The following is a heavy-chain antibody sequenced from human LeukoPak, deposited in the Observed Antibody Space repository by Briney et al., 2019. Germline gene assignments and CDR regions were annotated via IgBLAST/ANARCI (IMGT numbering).Heavy chain of an antibody. CDR1: GGSISSYY. CDR3: ARDFEFWSGYYYMDV. CDR2: IYTSGCT. V-gene: IGHV4-4*07. D-gene: IGHD3-3*01. J-gene: IGHJ6*03. Sequence: SETLSLTCTVSGGSISSYYWSWIRQPAGKGLEWIGRIYTSGCTNYNPSLKSRVTMSVDTSKNQFSLKLSSVTAADTAVYYCARDFEFWSGYYYMDVWGKGTTVTVSS.